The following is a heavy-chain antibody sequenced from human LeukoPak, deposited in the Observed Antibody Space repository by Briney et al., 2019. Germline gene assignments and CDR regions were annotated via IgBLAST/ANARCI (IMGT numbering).Heavy chain of an antibody. Sequence: ASETLSLTCTVSGGSISSYYWSWIRQPPGKGLEWIGYIYYSGSTNYNPSLKSRVTISVDTSKNQFSLRLSSVTAADTAVYYCARVTGYVMEDYFDYWGQGTLVTISS. D-gene: IGHD6-13*01. CDR3: ARVTGYVMEDYFDY. CDR2: IYYSGST. V-gene: IGHV4-59*01. CDR1: GGSISSYY. J-gene: IGHJ4*02.